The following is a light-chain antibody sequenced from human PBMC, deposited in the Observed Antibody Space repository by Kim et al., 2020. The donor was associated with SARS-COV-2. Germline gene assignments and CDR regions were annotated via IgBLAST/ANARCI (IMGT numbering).Light chain of an antibody. CDR2: DAS. J-gene: IGKJ1*01. Sequence: EIVLTQSPGTLSLSPGERATLSCRASQSVSSSNLAWYQQKRGQAPRLLITDASSRVTGTPDRFSGSGSGTDFTLTISRLEPEDFAVYYCHQYVASPQTFGKGAKVDIK. CDR1: QSVSSSN. V-gene: IGKV3-20*01. CDR3: HQYVASPQT.